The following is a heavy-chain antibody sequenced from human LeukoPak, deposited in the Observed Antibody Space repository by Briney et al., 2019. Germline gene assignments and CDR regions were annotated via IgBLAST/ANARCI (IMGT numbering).Heavy chain of an antibody. D-gene: IGHD3-10*01. CDR1: GFAFSDYN. J-gene: IGHJ6*03. Sequence: PGGSLRLSCAASGFAFSDYNMRWIRQAPGKGLEWVSSISRSGSTKYYADSVKGRFTISRDNSKNTRYLQMNSLRAEDTAVYYCAKTYYSSRAHYYYYYYMDVWGKGTTVTISS. CDR3: AKTYYSSRAHYYYYYYMDV. V-gene: IGHV3-11*01. CDR2: ISRSGSTK.